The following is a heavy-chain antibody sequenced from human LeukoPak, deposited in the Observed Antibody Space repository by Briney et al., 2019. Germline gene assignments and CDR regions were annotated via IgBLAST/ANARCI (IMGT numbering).Heavy chain of an antibody. CDR3: ARASNLLGFDP. CDR2: IYSGGST. D-gene: IGHD2-8*02. V-gene: IGHV3-53*01. Sequence: PGGSPRLSCAASGFTFSSYAMSWVRQAPGKGLEWVSVIYSGGSTYYADSVKGRFTISRDNSKNTLYLQMNSLRAEDTAVYYCARASNLLGFDPWGQGTLVTVSS. J-gene: IGHJ5*02. CDR1: GFTFSSYA.